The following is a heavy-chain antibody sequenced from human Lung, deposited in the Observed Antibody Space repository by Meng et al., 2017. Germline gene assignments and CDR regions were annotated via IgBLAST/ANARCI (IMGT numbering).Heavy chain of an antibody. CDR3: ARGPTTMAHGFDY. CDR1: GGSFSDYY. D-gene: IGHD4-11*01. CDR2: INPSESP. J-gene: IGHJ4*02. Sequence: QVTLLRWGEGLLKPSETLPLSCVVSGGSFSDYYWSWLRQPPGKGLEWIGEINPSESPNYNPSLESRATISVDTSQNNLSLKLSSVTAADSAVYYCARGPTTMAHGFDYWGQGTLVTVSS. V-gene: IGHV4-34*01.